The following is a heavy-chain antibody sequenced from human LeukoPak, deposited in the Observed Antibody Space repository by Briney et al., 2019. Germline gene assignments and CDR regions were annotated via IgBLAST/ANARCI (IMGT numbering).Heavy chain of an antibody. V-gene: IGHV1-46*01. CDR3: ARDLGDYGDYVSSDY. J-gene: IGHJ4*02. CDR1: GYTFTSYY. Sequence: ASVKVSCKASGYTFTSYYMHWVRQAPGQGLEWMGIINPSGGSTSYAQKFQGRVTMTRDTSTSTVYMELSSLRSEDTAVYYCARDLGDYGDYVSSDYWGQGTLVTVSS. CDR2: INPSGGST. D-gene: IGHD4-17*01.